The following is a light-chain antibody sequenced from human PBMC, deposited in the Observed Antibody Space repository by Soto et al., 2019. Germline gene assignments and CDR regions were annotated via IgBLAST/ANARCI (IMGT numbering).Light chain of an antibody. CDR3: QQYNTWPPLT. Sequence: EIVMTQSPATLSVSPGERATLSCRASQSVRTNLAWYQQKPGQAPRLLLYGASTRATGIPARFSGSGSGTEFTLTISSLQSDDFAGYYCQQYNTWPPLTFGGGTKVEIK. CDR1: QSVRTN. CDR2: GAS. V-gene: IGKV3-15*01. J-gene: IGKJ4*01.